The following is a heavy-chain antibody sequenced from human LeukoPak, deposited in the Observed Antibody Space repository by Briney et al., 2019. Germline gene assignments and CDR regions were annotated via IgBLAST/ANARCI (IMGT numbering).Heavy chain of an antibody. CDR2: IYYSGST. CDR1: GGSISSSSYY. Sequence: SETLSLTYTVSGGSISSSSYYWGWIRQPPGKGLEWIGSIYYSGSTYYNPSLRSRVTISVDTSKNQFSLKLSSVTAADTAVYYCARQGFHYHDSSGYTPGDWFDPWGQGTLVTVSS. D-gene: IGHD3-22*01. CDR3: ARQGFHYHDSSGYTPGDWFDP. V-gene: IGHV4-39*01. J-gene: IGHJ5*02.